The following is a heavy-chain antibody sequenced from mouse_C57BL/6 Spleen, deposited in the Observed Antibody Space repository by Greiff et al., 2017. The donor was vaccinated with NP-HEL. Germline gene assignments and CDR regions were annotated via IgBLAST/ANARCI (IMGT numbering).Heavy chain of an antibody. D-gene: IGHD2-1*01. CDR2: INPNNGGT. CDR3: AIYRAWFAY. V-gene: IGHV1-22*01. Sequence: EVKLQESGPELVKPGASVKMSCKASGYTFTDYHMHWVKQSHGKSLEWIGYINPNNGGTSYNQKFKGKATLTVNKSSSTAYMELRSLTSEVSAVYYCAIYRAWFAYWGQGTLVTVSA. J-gene: IGHJ3*01. CDR1: GYTFTDYH.